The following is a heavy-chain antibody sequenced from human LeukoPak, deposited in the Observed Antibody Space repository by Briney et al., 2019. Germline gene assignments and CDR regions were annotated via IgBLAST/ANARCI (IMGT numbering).Heavy chain of an antibody. CDR3: AKDMSGREWLYAFDI. CDR2: INTDGSIT. V-gene: IGHV3-74*01. CDR1: GFTFSSYW. Sequence: GGALRLSCAASGFTFSSYWMCWVRQDPGKGLAWVSCINTDGSITAYAGSVKGRFTISRDNSKNSLYLQMNSLRTEDTALYYCAKDMSGREWLYAFDIWGQGTMVTVSS. J-gene: IGHJ3*02. D-gene: IGHD3-3*01.